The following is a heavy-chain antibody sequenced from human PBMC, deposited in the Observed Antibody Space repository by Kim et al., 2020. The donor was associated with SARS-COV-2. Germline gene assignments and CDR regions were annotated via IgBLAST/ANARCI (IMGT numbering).Heavy chain of an antibody. CDR1: GFTFSSYE. J-gene: IGHJ6*02. CDR3: SRGTDTAMVPRPYGMDV. V-gene: IGHV3-48*03. Sequence: GGSLRLSCAASGFTFSSYEMNWVRQAPGKGLEWVSYISSSGSTIYYADSVKGRFTISRDNAKNSLYLQMNSLRAEDTAVYYCSRGTDTAMVPRPYGMDVWGQGTTVTVSS. CDR2: ISSSGSTI. D-gene: IGHD5-18*01.